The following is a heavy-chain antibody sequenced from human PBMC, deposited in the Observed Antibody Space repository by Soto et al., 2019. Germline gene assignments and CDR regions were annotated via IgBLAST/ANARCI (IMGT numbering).Heavy chain of an antibody. D-gene: IGHD1-26*01. V-gene: IGHV3-9*01. CDR3: AKHKEEGATEYFDY. Sequence: DVQLVESGGGLVQPGRSLRLSCAASGFTFDEYAMHWVRQAPGKGLEWVSGISWNSGNVGYADSVKGRFTISRDNAKNSLYLQMNSLRVEDTALYYCAKHKEEGATEYFDYWGQGTLVTVSS. CDR1: GFTFDEYA. J-gene: IGHJ4*02. CDR2: ISWNSGNV.